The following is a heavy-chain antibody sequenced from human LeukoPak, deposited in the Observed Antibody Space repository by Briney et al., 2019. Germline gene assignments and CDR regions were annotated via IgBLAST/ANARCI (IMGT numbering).Heavy chain of an antibody. CDR3: ARKREGPTTGIDC. Sequence: SETLSLTCAVSGGSISSSNSYWGWIRQSPGTGLEWIGNIYSSERTNYNPSLGSRVTISIDTSENQFSLKLSSVTAADTAVYYCARKREGPTTGIDCWGQGTLVTVSS. CDR1: GGSISSSNSY. D-gene: IGHD1-26*01. CDR2: IYSSERT. J-gene: IGHJ4*02. V-gene: IGHV4-39*07.